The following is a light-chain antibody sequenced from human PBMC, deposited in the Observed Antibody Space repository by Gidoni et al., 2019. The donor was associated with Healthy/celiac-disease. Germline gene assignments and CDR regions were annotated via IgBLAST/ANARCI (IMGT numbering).Light chain of an antibody. Sequence: DIVMTQSPDSLAVSLGERATINCKSSQSVLYSSNNKNYLAWYQQKPGQPPKVLIYWASTRESGVPDRLSASGSGTVFTLTISSLQAEDVAVYYCQQYYSIPPAFGQGTKVEIK. CDR1: QSVLYSSNNKNY. V-gene: IGKV4-1*01. CDR2: WAS. J-gene: IGKJ1*01. CDR3: QQYYSIPPA.